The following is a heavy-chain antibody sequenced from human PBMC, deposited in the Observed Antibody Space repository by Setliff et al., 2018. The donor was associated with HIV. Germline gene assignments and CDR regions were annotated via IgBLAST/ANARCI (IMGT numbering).Heavy chain of an antibody. D-gene: IGHD1-7*01. V-gene: IGHV4-38-2*01. CDR2: MSHSGTA. CDR3: AKLSVLVDS. Sequence: SETLSLTCAVSGYSISRRYYWGWIRQPPGKGLEWIGSMSHSGTADYSPSLRSRVTISLDTSKNQFSLKLRSVTAADTAVYYCAKLSVLVDSWGQGTLVTVSS. CDR1: GYSISRRYY. J-gene: IGHJ4*02.